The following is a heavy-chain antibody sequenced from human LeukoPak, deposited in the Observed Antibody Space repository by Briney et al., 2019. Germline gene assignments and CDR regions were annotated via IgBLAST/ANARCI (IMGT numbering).Heavy chain of an antibody. CDR1: GVSISISNHY. CDR3: ASVQCSGGSCYSDY. Sequence: SETLSLTCTVSGVSISISNHYWTWIRQPPGKGLQWVGNIYSSGTTNYNPSLKSRVTISVDTSNNQFSLKLRSVTAADTAVFYCASVQCSGGSCYSDYWGQGTLVTVSS. D-gene: IGHD2-15*01. J-gene: IGHJ4*02. V-gene: IGHV4-39*01. CDR2: IYSSGTT.